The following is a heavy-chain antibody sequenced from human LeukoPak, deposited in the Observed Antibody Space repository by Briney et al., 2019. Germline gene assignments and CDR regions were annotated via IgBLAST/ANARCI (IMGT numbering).Heavy chain of an antibody. CDR3: ARYYYDSSGYTPG. D-gene: IGHD3-22*01. CDR1: GYTFTNYG. Sequence: ASVKVSCKTSGYTFTNYGISWVRQAPGQGLEWMGWISGYNGNTNYAQKLEGRVTMTTDTSTSTAYMELRSLRSDDTAVYYCARYYYDSSGYTPGWGQGTLVTVSS. J-gene: IGHJ4*02. CDR2: ISGYNGNT. V-gene: IGHV1-18*01.